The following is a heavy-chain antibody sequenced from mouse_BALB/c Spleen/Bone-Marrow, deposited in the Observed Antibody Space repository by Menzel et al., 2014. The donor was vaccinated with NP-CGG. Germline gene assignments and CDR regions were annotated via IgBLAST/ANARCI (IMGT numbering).Heavy chain of an antibody. V-gene: IGHV7-3*02. D-gene: IGHD2-1*01. J-gene: IGHJ3*01. CDR3: ARDYGNYVRFAY. CDR2: IRNKANGYTT. Sequence: EVQAVESGGGLVQPGGSLRLSCATSGFTFTDYYMSWVRQPPGKALEWLGFIRNKANGYTTEYSASVKGRFNISRDNSQSSLYLQMNTLRAEDSATYYCARDYGNYVRFAYWGQGTLVTVSA. CDR1: GFTFTDYY.